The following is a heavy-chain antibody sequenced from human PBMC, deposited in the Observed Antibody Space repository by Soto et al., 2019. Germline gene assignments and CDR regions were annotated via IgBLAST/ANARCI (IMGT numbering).Heavy chain of an antibody. V-gene: IGHV2-5*02. CDR2: IYWDDDE. CDR1: GFSLSTSGVG. Sequence: QITLKESGPTLVKPTRTLTLTCTFSGFSLSTSGVGVAWFRQPPGKALEWLALIYWDDDERYRPSLESRITITKDTSKSQVVLTMTNMDSVDTATYYCAYLPCSGGSCYWFSFSGMDVWGQGTTVTVSS. CDR3: AYLPCSGGSCYWFSFSGMDV. J-gene: IGHJ6*02. D-gene: IGHD2-15*01.